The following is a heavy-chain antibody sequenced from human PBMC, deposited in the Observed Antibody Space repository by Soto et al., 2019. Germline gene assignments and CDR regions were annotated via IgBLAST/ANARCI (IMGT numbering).Heavy chain of an antibody. J-gene: IGHJ5*02. V-gene: IGHV1-46*01. CDR1: GYTFTSYY. D-gene: IGHD3-22*01. CDR3: ARDRDRANWFDP. CDR2: IDPSGATT. Sequence: ASVKVSCKASGYTFTSYYIHWVRQAPGQGLEWMGIIDPSGATTTYAQKFQGRVTMTRDTSTSTVYMELSSLRSEDTAVYYCARDRDRANWFDPWGQGTLVTVSS.